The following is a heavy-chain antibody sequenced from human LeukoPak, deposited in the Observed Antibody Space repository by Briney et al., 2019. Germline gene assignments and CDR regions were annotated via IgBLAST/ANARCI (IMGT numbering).Heavy chain of an antibody. J-gene: IGHJ3*02. CDR2: IYYSGST. CDR1: GGSISSYY. V-gene: IGHV4-59*01. CDR3: ARGYQRGAFDI. Sequence: SETLSLTCTVSGGSISSYYWSWIRQPPGKGLEWIGYIYYSGSTNYNPSLKSRATISVDTSKNQFSLKLSSVTAADTAVYYCARGYQRGAFDIWGQGTMVTVSS. D-gene: IGHD1-14*01.